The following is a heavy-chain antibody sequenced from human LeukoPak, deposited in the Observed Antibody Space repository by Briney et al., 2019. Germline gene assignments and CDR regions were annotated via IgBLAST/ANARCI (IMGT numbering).Heavy chain of an antibody. Sequence: SETLSLTCTVSGDYISSHFWSWVQHLPGKGLKWIGCSHYTRSTNYNPSLKSRVTISVDTSKNQLSLRLSSVTAADTAVYYCARLRRGSSAYPEYLQHWGQGTLVTVSS. CDR3: ARLRRGSSAYPEYLQH. V-gene: IGHV4-59*08. D-gene: IGHD2-2*01. CDR1: GDYISSHF. J-gene: IGHJ1*01. CDR2: SHYTRST.